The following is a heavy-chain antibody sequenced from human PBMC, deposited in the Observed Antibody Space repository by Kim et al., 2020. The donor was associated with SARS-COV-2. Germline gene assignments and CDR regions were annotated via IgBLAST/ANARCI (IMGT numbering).Heavy chain of an antibody. CDR3: VRDNGVPSGTSGYFPLHY. J-gene: IGHJ4*02. CDR2: INAGNAKT. D-gene: IGHD3-22*01. CDR1: GYSFTRYA. V-gene: IGHV1-3*01. Sequence: ASVKVSCKASGYSFTRYALHWVRQAPGQGLEWMGWINAGNAKTKYSQRLQGRFTITRDISATTAYMELGSLRSEDTATYYCVRDNGVPSGTSGYFPLHYWGQGTLVIVSS.